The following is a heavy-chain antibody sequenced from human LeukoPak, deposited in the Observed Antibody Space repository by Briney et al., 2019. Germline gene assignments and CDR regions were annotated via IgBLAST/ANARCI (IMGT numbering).Heavy chain of an antibody. D-gene: IGHD3-22*01. V-gene: IGHV7-4-1*02. J-gene: IGHJ4*02. Sequence: ASVKVSCKASGYTFTSYAMNWVRQAPGQGLEWMGWINTNTGNPTYAQGFTGRFVFSLDTSVSTAYLQISSLKAEDTAVYYCARSADYYDSSVPPDYFDYWGQGTLVTVSS. CDR2: INTNTGNP. CDR1: GYTFTSYA. CDR3: ARSADYYDSSVPPDYFDY.